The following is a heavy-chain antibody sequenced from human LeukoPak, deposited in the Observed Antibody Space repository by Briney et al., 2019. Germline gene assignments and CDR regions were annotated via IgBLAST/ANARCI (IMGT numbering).Heavy chain of an antibody. V-gene: IGHV1-69*05. CDR1: GGTFSSYA. CDR2: IIPIFGTA. CDR3: ARGAARTLDYYYYYMDV. D-gene: IGHD6-6*01. J-gene: IGHJ6*03. Sequence: SVKVSCKASGGTFSSYAISWVRQAPGQGLEWMGGIIPIFGTANYAQKFQGRVPITTDESTSTAYMELSSLRSEDTAVYYCARGAARTLDYYYYYMDVWGKGTTVTVSS.